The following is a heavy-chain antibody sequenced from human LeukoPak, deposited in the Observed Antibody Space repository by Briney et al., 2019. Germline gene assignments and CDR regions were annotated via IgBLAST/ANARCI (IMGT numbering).Heavy chain of an antibody. D-gene: IGHD3-10*01. J-gene: IGHJ4*02. V-gene: IGHV3-66*01. Sequence: GSLRLSCAASGFTVSSNYMSWVRQAAGKGLEWVSLIYIGGSTYYADSVKGRFTISRDNSKNTLYLQMNSLRAEDTAVYYCARDHYYGSGSDGHDYWGQGTLVTVSS. CDR2: IYIGGST. CDR1: GFTVSSNY. CDR3: ARDHYYGSGSDGHDY.